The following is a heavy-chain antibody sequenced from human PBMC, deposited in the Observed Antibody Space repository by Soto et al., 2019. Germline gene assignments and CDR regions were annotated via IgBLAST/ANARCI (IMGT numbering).Heavy chain of an antibody. J-gene: IGHJ5*02. V-gene: IGHV4-30-4*01. Sequence: SETLSLTCTVSGGSISSGDYYWSWIRQPPGKGLEWIGYIYYSGSTYYNPSLKSRVTISVDTSKNQFSLKLSSVTAADTAVYYSARQRPDGSRLAPWGQGTLVTVSS. CDR2: IYYSGST. D-gene: IGHD6-13*01. CDR3: ARQRPDGSRLAP. CDR1: GGSISSGDYY.